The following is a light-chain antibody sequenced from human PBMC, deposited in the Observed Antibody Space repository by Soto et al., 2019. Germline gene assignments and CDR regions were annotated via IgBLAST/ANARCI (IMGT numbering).Light chain of an antibody. J-gene: IGLJ1*01. V-gene: IGLV2-8*01. CDR3: SSDAGNYNYV. CDR1: SSDVGGYDH. CDR2: EVT. Sequence: QSVLPQPPSASWSPGHSVTIPCTGTSSDVGGYDHVSWYQQHPGKAPKLMIYEVTKRPAGVPDRFSGSKSGNTASLTVSGLQAEDEADYYCSSDAGNYNYVFGTGTKVTVL.